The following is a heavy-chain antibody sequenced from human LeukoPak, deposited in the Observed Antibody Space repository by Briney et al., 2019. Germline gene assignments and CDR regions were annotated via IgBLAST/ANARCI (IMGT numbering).Heavy chain of an antibody. Sequence: PGGSLRLSCAASGFSFYNFAMSWVRQAPGKGLEWVSGISGSGGSLYYAESVKGRFSISRDVSKSMLYLEMKSLRVDDTAVYYCVKVSGGGPRGPFDSWGQGTLVTVSS. CDR2: ISGSGGSL. CDR3: VKVSGGGPRGPFDS. V-gene: IGHV3-23*01. D-gene: IGHD3-10*02. CDR1: GFSFYNFA. J-gene: IGHJ4*02.